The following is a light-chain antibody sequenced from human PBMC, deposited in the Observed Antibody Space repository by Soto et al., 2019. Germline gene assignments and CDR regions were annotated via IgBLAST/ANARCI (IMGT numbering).Light chain of an antibody. J-gene: IGKJ5*01. Sequence: DIQLTQSPYFLSASVGDRVTITCRASQGIGSYLAWYQQKPGKAPKLLIYDASDLETGVPSRFSGSGSGTGFTFTISSLQPEDFATYYCQQYESLPLTFGQGTRLEIK. CDR1: QGIGSY. V-gene: IGKV1-33*01. CDR2: DAS. CDR3: QQYESLPLT.